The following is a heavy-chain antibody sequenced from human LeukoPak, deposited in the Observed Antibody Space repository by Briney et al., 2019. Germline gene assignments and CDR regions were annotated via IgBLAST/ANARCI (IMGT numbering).Heavy chain of an antibody. D-gene: IGHD1-26*01. J-gene: IGHJ4*02. CDR1: GFTFSSYA. CDR3: AKNSGSYYAGY. V-gene: IGHV3-23*01. Sequence: GGSLRLSCAASGFTFSSYAMSWVRQAPGKGLEWVSAISGSGGSTYYADSVEGRFTISRDNSKNTLYLQMNSLRAEDTAVYYCAKNSGSYYAGYWGQGTLVTVSS. CDR2: ISGSGGST.